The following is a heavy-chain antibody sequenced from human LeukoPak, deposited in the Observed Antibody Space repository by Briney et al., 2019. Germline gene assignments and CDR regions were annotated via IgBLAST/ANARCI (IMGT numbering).Heavy chain of an antibody. J-gene: IGHJ4*02. CDR3: ARDVIAAAGTTDY. CDR2: INHSGST. V-gene: IGHV4-34*01. D-gene: IGHD6-13*01. Sequence: SETLSLTCAVYGGPFSGYYWSWIRQPPGKGLEWIGEINHSGSTNYNPSLKSRVTISVDTSKNQFSLKLSSVTAADTAVYYCARDVIAAAGTTDYWGQGALVTVSS. CDR1: GGPFSGYY.